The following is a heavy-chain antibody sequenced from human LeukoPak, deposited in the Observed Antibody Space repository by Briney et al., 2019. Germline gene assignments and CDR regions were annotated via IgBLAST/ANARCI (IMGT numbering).Heavy chain of an antibody. CDR3: ARHADYHILTGFDY. Sequence: GESLKISCKGSGYNFINYWINWVRQMPGKGLEWMGRIDPSNSYTNYSPPFQGHVTISADRSISTAYLQWNSLKASDTAMYYCARHADYHILTGFDYWGQGTLVTVS. J-gene: IGHJ4*02. CDR1: GYNFINYW. V-gene: IGHV5-10-1*01. D-gene: IGHD3-9*01. CDR2: IDPSNSYT.